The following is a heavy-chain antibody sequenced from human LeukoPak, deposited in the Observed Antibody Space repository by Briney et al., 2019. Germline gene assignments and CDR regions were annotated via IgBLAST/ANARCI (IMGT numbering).Heavy chain of an antibody. CDR2: IYSSGST. CDR3: ARDVVAAAGSFDY. J-gene: IGHJ4*02. D-gene: IGHD6-13*01. V-gene: IGHV4-4*07. CDR1: GESINSFY. Sequence: PSETLSLTCTVSGESINSFYWSWIRQPAGKGLEWIGRIYSSGSTNYSPSLKSRVTMSVDTSKNQFSLKLSSVTAADTAVYYCARDVVAAAGSFDYWGQGTQVTVSS.